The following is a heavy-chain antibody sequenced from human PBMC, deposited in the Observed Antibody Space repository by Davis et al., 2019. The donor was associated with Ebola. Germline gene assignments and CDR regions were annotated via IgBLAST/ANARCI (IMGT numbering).Heavy chain of an antibody. Sequence: MPSETLSLTCAVYGGSFSGYYWSWIRQPPGKGLEWIGEINHSGSTNYNPSLKSRVTISVDTSKNQFSLKLSSVTAADTAVYYCARWGGHAYGMDVWGQGTTVTVSS. CDR1: GGSFSGYY. CDR3: ARWGGHAYGMDV. V-gene: IGHV4-34*01. CDR2: INHSGST. J-gene: IGHJ6*02. D-gene: IGHD2-15*01.